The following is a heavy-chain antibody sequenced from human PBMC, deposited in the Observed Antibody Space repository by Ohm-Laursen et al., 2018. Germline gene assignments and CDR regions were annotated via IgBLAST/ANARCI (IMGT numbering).Heavy chain of an antibody. Sequence: SLRLSCSASGFTFSSYWMSWVRQAPGKGLEWVANIKEDGSEKDYVDSVKGRFTISRDNAKNSLYLQMNSLRAEDTALYYCAKGGAYGSGSYYPFFDPWGQGTLVTVSS. CDR1: GFTFSSYW. CDR3: AKGGAYGSGSYYPFFDP. J-gene: IGHJ5*02. CDR2: IKEDGSEK. V-gene: IGHV3-7*03. D-gene: IGHD3-10*01.